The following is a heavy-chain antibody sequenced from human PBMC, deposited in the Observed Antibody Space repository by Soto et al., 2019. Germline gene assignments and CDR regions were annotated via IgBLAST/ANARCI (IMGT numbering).Heavy chain of an antibody. J-gene: IGHJ4*02. CDR2: IVVGSGNT. D-gene: IGHD2-15*01. CDR1: GFTFTSSA. Sequence: GASVKVSCKASGFTFTSSAMQWVRQARGRRLEWIGWIVVGSGNTNYAQKFQERVTITRDMSTSTAYMELSSLRSEDTAVYYCAADLRPLGYCSGGSCSADYWGQGTLVTVSS. CDR3: AADLRPLGYCSGGSCSADY. V-gene: IGHV1-58*02.